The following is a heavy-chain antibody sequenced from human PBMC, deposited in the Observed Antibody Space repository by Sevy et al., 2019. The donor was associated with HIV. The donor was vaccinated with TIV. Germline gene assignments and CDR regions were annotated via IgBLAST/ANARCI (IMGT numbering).Heavy chain of an antibody. Sequence: GGSLRLSCAASGFTFSSYAMHWVRQAPGKGLEWVAVISYDGSNKYYADSVKGRFTISRDNSENTLYLQMNSLRAEDTAVYYCARDELRYFDWLGPFDPWGQGTLVTVSS. CDR1: GFTFSSYA. CDR2: ISYDGSNK. V-gene: IGHV3-30-3*01. CDR3: ARDELRYFDWLGPFDP. J-gene: IGHJ5*02. D-gene: IGHD3-9*01.